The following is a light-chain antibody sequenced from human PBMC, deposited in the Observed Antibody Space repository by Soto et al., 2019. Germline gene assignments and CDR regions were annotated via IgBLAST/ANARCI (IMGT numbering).Light chain of an antibody. CDR2: HVT. V-gene: IGLV2-8*01. CDR1: SSDVGGYNY. Sequence: QSVLTQPPSASGSPGQSVTISCTGTSSDVGGYNYVSWYQQHPGKAPKLIIYHVTKRPSGVPDRFSGSKSGNTASLTVSGLQTEDEADYYCNSYAGSNNVVFGGGPKVTVL. J-gene: IGLJ2*01. CDR3: NSYAGSNNVV.